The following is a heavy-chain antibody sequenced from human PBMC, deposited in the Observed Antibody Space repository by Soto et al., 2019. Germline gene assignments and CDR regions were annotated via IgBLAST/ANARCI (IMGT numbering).Heavy chain of an antibody. Sequence: QVQLVESGGGVVQPGRSLRLSCAASGFTFSTYAMHWVRQAPGKGLEWVAVISYDGSNKYYADSVKGRFTISRDNSKNTLYLQMNSRRDEDTAVYYCARDKAPYSSGWHNRHFDYWGQGTLVTVSP. CDR3: ARDKAPYSSGWHNRHFDY. D-gene: IGHD6-19*01. V-gene: IGHV3-30-3*01. J-gene: IGHJ4*02. CDR1: GFTFSTYA. CDR2: ISYDGSNK.